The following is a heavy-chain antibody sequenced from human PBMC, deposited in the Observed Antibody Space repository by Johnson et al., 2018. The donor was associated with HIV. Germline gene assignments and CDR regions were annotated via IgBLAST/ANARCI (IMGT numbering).Heavy chain of an antibody. J-gene: IGHJ3*02. CDR3: ARLGVGATWHAFDI. Sequence: QVQLVESGGGVVQPGRSLRLSCAASGFSFSGSAMHWVRQAPGKGLEWVAGISYDGSNKYYADSVKGRFTISRDNSKNTLYLQMNSLRAEDTAVYYCARLGVGATWHAFDIWGQGTMVTVSS. CDR1: GFSFSGSA. CDR2: ISYDGSNK. D-gene: IGHD1-26*01. V-gene: IGHV3-30*04.